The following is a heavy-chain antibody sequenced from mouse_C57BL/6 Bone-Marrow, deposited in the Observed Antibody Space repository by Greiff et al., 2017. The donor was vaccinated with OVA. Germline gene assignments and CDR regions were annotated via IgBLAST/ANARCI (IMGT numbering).Heavy chain of an antibody. CDR1: GFTFSSYA. Sequence: EVKVVESGEGLVKPGGSLKLSCAASGFTFSSYALSWVRQTPEKRLEWVAYISSGGDYIYYADTVKGRFTISRDNARNTLYLQMSSLKSEDTAMYYCTRVGALDYGDYFDYWGQGTTLTVSS. V-gene: IGHV5-9-1*02. J-gene: IGHJ2*01. CDR3: TRVGALDYGDYFDY. D-gene: IGHD2-4*01. CDR2: ISSGGDYI.